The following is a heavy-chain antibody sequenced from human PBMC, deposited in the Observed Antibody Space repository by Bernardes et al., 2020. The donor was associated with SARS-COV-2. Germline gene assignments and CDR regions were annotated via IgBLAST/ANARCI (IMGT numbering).Heavy chain of an antibody. J-gene: IGHJ4*02. CDR3: AKDRYDSSGYLFDH. CDR2: ISYDGSNK. CDR1: GFIFGSYG. Sequence: GGSLILSCAASGFIFGSYGMHWVRQAPGKGLEWVALISYDGSNKYYADSVKGRFTISRDNSKNTLYLQMDSLRAEDTAVYYCAKDRYDSSGYLFDHWGQGTLVIVSS. V-gene: IGHV3-30*18. D-gene: IGHD3-22*01.